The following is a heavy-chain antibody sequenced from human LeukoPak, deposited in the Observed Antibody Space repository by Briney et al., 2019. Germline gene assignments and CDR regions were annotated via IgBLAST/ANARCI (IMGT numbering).Heavy chain of an antibody. D-gene: IGHD1-26*01. V-gene: IGHV4-39*07. CDR3: ARDVLGAADY. J-gene: IGHJ4*02. Sequence: SETLSLTCTVSGGSISSSSYYWGWIRQPPGKGLEWIGSIYYSGSTYYNPSLKSRVTISVDTSKNQFSLKLSSVTAADTAVYYCARDVLGAADYWGQGTLVTVSS. CDR1: GGSISSSSYY. CDR2: IYYSGST.